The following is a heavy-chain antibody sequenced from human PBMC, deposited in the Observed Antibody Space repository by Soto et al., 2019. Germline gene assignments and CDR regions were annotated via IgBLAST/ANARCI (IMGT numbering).Heavy chain of an antibody. CDR1: GGSISSSSYF. D-gene: IGHD5-12*01. CDR2: IYYSGST. Sequence: ASETLSLTCTVSGGSISSSSYFWGWIRQPPGKGLEWIGYIYYSGSTNYNPSLKSRVTISVDTSKNQFSLKLSSVTAADTAVYYCARRWGYTFDYWGQGTLVTVSS. CDR3: ARRWGYTFDY. J-gene: IGHJ4*02. V-gene: IGHV4-61*05.